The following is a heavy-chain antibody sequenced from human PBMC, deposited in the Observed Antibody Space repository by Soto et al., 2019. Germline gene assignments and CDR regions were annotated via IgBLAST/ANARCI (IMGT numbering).Heavy chain of an antibody. V-gene: IGHV1-69*01. CDR2: IIPIFGTA. CDR1: GGTFSRHA. J-gene: IGHJ4*02. D-gene: IGHD3-22*01. CDR3: ARGWGYDSNDYYYAY. Sequence: QVQLVQSGAEVRKPGSSVKVSCTASGGTFSRHAISWVQQAPGQGLEWMGGIIPIFGTANHAQKFQGRVTIIADESTCTVYKELSSLRSENTAMYYCARGWGYDSNDYYYAYWGQGTLVIVSS.